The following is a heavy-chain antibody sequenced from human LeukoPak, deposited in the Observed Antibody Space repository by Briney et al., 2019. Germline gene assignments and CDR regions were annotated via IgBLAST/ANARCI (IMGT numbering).Heavy chain of an antibody. Sequence: PGESLRLSCAASGFTFSASGMHWVRQAPGKGLEWVTFIRYDGGHTYYTDSVKGRFTVSRDNSENTLYLQMNSLRAEDTAVYYCAKDKGSYYDPMYYFDYWGQGTLVTVSS. V-gene: IGHV3-30*02. CDR2: IRYDGGHT. CDR1: GFTFSASG. D-gene: IGHD3-22*01. J-gene: IGHJ4*02. CDR3: AKDKGSYYDPMYYFDY.